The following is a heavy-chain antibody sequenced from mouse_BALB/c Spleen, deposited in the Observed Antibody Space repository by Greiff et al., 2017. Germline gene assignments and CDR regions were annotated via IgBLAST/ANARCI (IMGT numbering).Heavy chain of an antibody. J-gene: IGHJ4*01. V-gene: IGHV5-6-5*01. CDR2: ISSGGST. CDR1: GFTFSSYA. D-gene: IGHD2-4*01. Sequence: EVKLMESGGGLVKPGGSLKLSCAASGFTFSSYAMSWVRQTPEKRLEWVASISSGGSTYYPDSVKGRFTISRDNARNILYLQMSSLRSEDTAMYYCANMIYYDYVPLYYAMDYWGQGTSVTVSS. CDR3: ANMIYYDYVPLYYAMDY.